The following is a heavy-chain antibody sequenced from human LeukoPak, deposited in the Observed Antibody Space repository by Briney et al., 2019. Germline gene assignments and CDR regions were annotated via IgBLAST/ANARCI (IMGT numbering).Heavy chain of an antibody. V-gene: IGHV3-74*03. CDR1: GFTFSKYF. CDR2: INSDGTTT. Sequence: GGSLRLSCAASGFTFSKYFMQWVRPAPGKRLVWVSRINSDGTTTMYADSVKGRFTISRDNAKNTLYLQMNSLRDEDTAVYYCARRVDATRWFDPWGQGTLVTVSS. D-gene: IGHD2-15*01. J-gene: IGHJ5*02. CDR3: ARRVDATRWFDP.